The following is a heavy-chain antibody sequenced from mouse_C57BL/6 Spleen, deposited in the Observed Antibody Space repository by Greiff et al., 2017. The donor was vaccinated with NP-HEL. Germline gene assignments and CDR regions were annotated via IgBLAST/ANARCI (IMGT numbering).Heavy chain of an antibody. Sequence: VKLVESGAELVKPGASVKMSCKASGYTFTTYPLAWMKQNHGKSLEWIGNFHPYNDDTKSNEKFKGKATLTVEKSSSTVYLELSRLTSDDSAVYYCARGYDYDVAWFAYWGQGTLVTVSA. CDR3: ARGYDYDVAWFAY. CDR2: FHPYNDDT. V-gene: IGHV1-47*01. J-gene: IGHJ3*01. D-gene: IGHD2-4*01. CDR1: GYTFTTYP.